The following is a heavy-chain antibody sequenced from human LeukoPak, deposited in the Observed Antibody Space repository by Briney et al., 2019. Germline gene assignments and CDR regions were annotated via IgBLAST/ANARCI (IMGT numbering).Heavy chain of an antibody. V-gene: IGHV1-69*05. Sequence: ASVKVSCKASGGTFSSYAISWVRQAPGQGLEWMGRIIPIFGTANYAQKFQGRVTITTDESTSTAYMELSSLRSDDTAVYYCARDYGERPPTDDYWGQGTLVTVSS. J-gene: IGHJ4*02. CDR3: ARDYGERPPTDDY. CDR1: GGTFSSYA. CDR2: IIPIFGTA. D-gene: IGHD4-17*01.